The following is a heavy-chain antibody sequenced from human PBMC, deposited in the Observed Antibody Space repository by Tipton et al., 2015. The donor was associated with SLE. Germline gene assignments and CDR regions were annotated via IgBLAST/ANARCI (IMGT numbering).Heavy chain of an antibody. J-gene: IGHJ4*02. CDR1: GFTFSGSA. CDR2: IRSKANSYAT. D-gene: IGHD2-2*02. CDR3: TRPGYCSSTSCYNEDY. V-gene: IGHV3-73*01. Sequence: SLRLSCAASGFTFSGSAMHWVRQASGKGLEWVGRIRSKANSYATAYAASVKGRFTISRDDSKNTAYLQINSLKTEDTAVYYCTRPGYCSSTSCYNEDYWGQGTLVTVSS.